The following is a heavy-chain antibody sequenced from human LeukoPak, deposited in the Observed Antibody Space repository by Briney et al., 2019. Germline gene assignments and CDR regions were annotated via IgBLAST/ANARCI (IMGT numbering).Heavy chain of an antibody. CDR3: ARAALYYDFWSGYYDY. CDR1: GFTFSSYS. V-gene: IGHV3-21*01. Sequence: GGSPRLSCAASGFTFSSYSMNWVRQAPGKGLEWVSSISSSSSYIYYADSVKGRFTISRDNAKNSLYLQMNSLRAEDTAVYYCARAALYYDFWSGYYDYWGQGTLVTVSS. J-gene: IGHJ4*02. CDR2: ISSSSSYI. D-gene: IGHD3-3*01.